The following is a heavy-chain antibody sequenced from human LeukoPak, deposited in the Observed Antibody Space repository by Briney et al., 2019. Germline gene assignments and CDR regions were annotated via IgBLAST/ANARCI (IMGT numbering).Heavy chain of an antibody. D-gene: IGHD3-9*01. CDR1: GFTFSSYA. Sequence: TGGSLRLSCAASGFTFSSYAMSWVRQAPGKGLEGVSSISGTSGSTFYADSVQGRFTISRDNSKNTLYLQMNSLRAEDTAVYYCAKVPFDWISSTNYYYYMDVWGKGTTVTVSS. V-gene: IGHV3-23*01. CDR3: AKVPFDWISSTNYYYYMDV. CDR2: ISGTSGST. J-gene: IGHJ6*03.